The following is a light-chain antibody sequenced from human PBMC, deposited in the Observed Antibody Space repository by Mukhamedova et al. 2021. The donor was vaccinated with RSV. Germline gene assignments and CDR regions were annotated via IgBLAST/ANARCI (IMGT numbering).Light chain of an antibody. CDR2: TNN. Sequence: TGSSSNIGAGYDVHWYQQLPGTAPKLLIFTNNNRPSGVPDRFSGSKSGTSASLAITGLQAEDEADYYCQSYDSRMSGFWVFGGGT. V-gene: IGLV1-40*01. J-gene: IGLJ3*02. CDR1: SSNIGAGYD. CDR3: QSYDSRMSGFWV.